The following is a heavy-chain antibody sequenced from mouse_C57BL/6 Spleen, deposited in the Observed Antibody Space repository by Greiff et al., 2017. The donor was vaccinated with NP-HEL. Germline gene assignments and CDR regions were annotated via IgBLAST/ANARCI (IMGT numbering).Heavy chain of an antibody. V-gene: IGHV7-3*01. Sequence: EVQRVESGGGLVQPGGSLSLSCAASGFTFTDYYMSWVRQPPGKALEWLGFIRNKANGYTTEYSASVKGRFTISRDNSQSILYLQMNALRAEDSATYYCASPQPGDYAMDYWGQGTSVTVSS. CDR2: IRNKANGYTT. CDR1: GFTFTDYY. CDR3: ASPQPGDYAMDY. D-gene: IGHD3-1*01. J-gene: IGHJ4*01.